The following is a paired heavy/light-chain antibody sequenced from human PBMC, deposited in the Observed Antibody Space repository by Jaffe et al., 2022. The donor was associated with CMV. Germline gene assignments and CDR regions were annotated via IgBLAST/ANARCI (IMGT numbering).Heavy chain of an antibody. CDR1: GFTFSDYA. D-gene: IGHD6-13*01. CDR2: INWGGAMT. CDR3: VKDMRGTWSAFDF. V-gene: IGHV3-43*01. J-gene: IGHJ4*02. Sequence: EVQLVESGGIVVQPGGSLTLSCAASGFTFSDYAMHWVRQAPGKGLEWVSLINWGGAMTYYADSVKGRFTISRDNSKDSLSLQMDNLRSEDTALYYCVKDMRGTWSAFDFWGQGTLVTVSS.
Light chain of an antibody. CDR3: QHCHNLPPLT. CDR2: DAS. J-gene: IGKJ4*01. V-gene: IGKV1-33*01. Sequence: DIQLTQSPSSLSASVGDRVTITCRASQDISDCLNWYQQKPGKAPRLLIYDASKMQTGVPSRFSGTDSGTHFTLTISSLQPEDVATYYCQHCHNLPPLTFGGGTKVEIK. CDR1: QDISDC.